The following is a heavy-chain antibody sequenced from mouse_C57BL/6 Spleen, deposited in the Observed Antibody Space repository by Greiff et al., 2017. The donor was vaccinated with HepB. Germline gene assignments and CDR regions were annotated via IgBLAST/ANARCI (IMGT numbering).Heavy chain of an antibody. Sequence: VQLQQSGAELMKPGASVKLSCKATGYTFTGYWIEWVKQRPGHGLEWIGEILPGSGSTNYNEKFKGKATFTADTSSNTAYMQLSSLTTEDSAIYYCARKEIYYGYDGYAMDYWGQGTSVTVSS. D-gene: IGHD2-2*01. CDR3: ARKEIYYGYDGYAMDY. J-gene: IGHJ4*01. CDR2: ILPGSGST. V-gene: IGHV1-9*01. CDR1: GYTFTGYW.